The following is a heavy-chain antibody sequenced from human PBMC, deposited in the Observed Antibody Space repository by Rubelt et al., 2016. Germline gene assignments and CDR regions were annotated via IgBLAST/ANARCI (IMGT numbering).Heavy chain of an antibody. Sequence: QVQLQESGPGLVKPSETLSLICTVFGGSISSYYWSWMRQPPGRGLEWIGYMYYSGSTNYNPSLKSRVTMSLDTSKNQVSLKLSSGTAADTAVYYCARRGGSSGYYYFDYSGQGTLVTVSS. CDR3: ARRGGSSGYYYFDY. D-gene: IGHD3-22*01. CDR1: GGSISSYY. CDR2: MYYSGST. V-gene: IGHV4-59*01. J-gene: IGHJ4*02.